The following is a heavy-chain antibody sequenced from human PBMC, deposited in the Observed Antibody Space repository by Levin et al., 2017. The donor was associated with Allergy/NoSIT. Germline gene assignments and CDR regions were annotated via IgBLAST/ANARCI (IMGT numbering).Heavy chain of an antibody. V-gene: IGHV1-2*02. CDR1: GYTFTGYY. CDR3: AFQLCSSTSCSGWFDP. CDR2: INPNSGGT. J-gene: IGHJ5*02. Sequence: ASVKVSCKASGYTFTGYYMHWVRQAPGQGLEWMGWINPNSGGTNYAQKFHGRVTMTRDTSISTAYMELSRLRSDDTAVSYCAFQLCSSTSCSGWFDPWGQGTLVTVSS. D-gene: IGHD2-2*01.